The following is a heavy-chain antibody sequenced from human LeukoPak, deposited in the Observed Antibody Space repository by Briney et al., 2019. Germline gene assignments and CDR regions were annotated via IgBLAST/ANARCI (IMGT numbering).Heavy chain of an antibody. J-gene: IGHJ4*02. V-gene: IGHV3-74*01. CDR3: ARVRDDYTYFDC. Sequence: GSLRLSCAASGFTFSSYWMHWVRQAPGKGLMWVSRINSDGSRTTYADSVRGRFTISRDNAKSTLYLQMNSLRAEDTAVYYCARVRDDYTYFDCWGQGTLVTVSS. CDR1: GFTFSSYW. CDR2: INSDGSRT. D-gene: IGHD4-11*01.